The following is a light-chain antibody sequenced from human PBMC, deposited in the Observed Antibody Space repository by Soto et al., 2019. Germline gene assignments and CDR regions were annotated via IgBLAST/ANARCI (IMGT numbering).Light chain of an antibody. CDR1: SSDVGGYNY. CDR2: DVS. J-gene: IGLJ2*01. V-gene: IGLV2-14*01. Sequence: QSALTQPASVSGSPGQSITISCTGTSSDVGGYNYVSWYQQHPGKAPKLMIYDVSNRPSGVSNRFSCSKSGNTSSLTISGHQAEDEADYYCSSYTSSSTPVFGGGTKLTV. CDR3: SSYTSSSTPV.